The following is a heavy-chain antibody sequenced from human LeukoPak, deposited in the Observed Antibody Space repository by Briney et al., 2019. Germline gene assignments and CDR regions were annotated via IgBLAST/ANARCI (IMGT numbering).Heavy chain of an antibody. CDR2: ISAGNGNT. CDR1: GYTFTSYA. J-gene: IGHJ4*02. Sequence: ASVKVSCKASGYTFTSYAIHWVRQAPGQRLEWMGWISAGNGNTKYSQNFQGRVTFISNTSATTAFMELSSLRSEDAAVYYCARGVFGYSYGYDDFDYWGQGTLVTVSS. V-gene: IGHV1-3*01. CDR3: ARGVFGYSYGYDDFDY. D-gene: IGHD5-18*01.